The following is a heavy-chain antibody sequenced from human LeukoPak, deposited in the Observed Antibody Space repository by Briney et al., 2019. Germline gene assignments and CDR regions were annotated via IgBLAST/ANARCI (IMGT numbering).Heavy chain of an antibody. J-gene: IGHJ4*02. D-gene: IGHD4-23*01. CDR2: IYCSGST. CDR3: ARVQAYGGKGYFDY. V-gene: IGHV4-59*01. Sequence: PSETLSPTCTVSGGSISSYYWSWIRQPPGKGLEWIGYIYCSGSTNYNPSLKSRVTISVDTSKNQFSLKLSSVTAADTAVYYCARVQAYGGKGYFDYWGQGTLVTVSS. CDR1: GGSISSYY.